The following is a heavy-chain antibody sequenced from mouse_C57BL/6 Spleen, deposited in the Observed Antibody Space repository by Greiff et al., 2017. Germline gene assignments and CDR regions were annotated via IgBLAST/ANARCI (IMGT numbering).Heavy chain of an antibody. V-gene: IGHV7-3*01. Sequence: VQLKESGGGLVQPGGSLSLSCAASGFTFTDYYMSWVRQPPGKALEWLGFIRNKANGYTTEYSASVKGRFTISRDNSQSILYLQMNALRAEDSATYYCARYAQYYFDYWGQGTTLTVSS. J-gene: IGHJ2*01. CDR1: GFTFTDYY. CDR3: ARYAQYYFDY. CDR2: IRNKANGYTT.